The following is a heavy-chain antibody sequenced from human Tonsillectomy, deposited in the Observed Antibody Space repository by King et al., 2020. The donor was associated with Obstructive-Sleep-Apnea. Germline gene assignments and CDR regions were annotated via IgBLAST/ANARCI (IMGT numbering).Heavy chain of an antibody. CDR3: VRDGDRNTWPLDY. Sequence: VQLVESGGGVVQPGRPLRLSCTTSGFTFNNFAMHWVRQPPGKGLEWVAIIWPDENSKLYANSVKGRFTISRDNSKNTLHLQMDSLRAEDSAVYYCVRDGDRNTWPLDYWGLGTLVTVSS. J-gene: IGHJ4*02. CDR1: GFTFNNFA. CDR2: IWPDENSK. D-gene: IGHD2-21*01. V-gene: IGHV3-33*01.